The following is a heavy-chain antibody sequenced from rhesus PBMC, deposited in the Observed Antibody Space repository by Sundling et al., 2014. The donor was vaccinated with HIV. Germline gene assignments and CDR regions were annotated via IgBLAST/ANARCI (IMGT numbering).Heavy chain of an antibody. V-gene: IGHV2-174*02. Sequence: QVTLKESGPALVKPTQTLTLTCTFSGFSLSTGGMGVGWIRQPPGKTLEWLAHIYWDDDKRYSTSLKTRLTISKDTSKNQVVLTMTNMDPVDTGTYYCARLEVQYYSIWTGYYKVGFDYWGQGVLVTVSS. CDR2: IYWDDDK. J-gene: IGHJ4*01. CDR3: ARLEVQYYSIWTGYYKVGFDY. CDR1: GFSLSTGGMG. D-gene: IGHD3-3*01.